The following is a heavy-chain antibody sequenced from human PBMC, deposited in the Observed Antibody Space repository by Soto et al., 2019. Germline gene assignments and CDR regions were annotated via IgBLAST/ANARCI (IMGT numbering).Heavy chain of an antibody. D-gene: IGHD2-15*01. CDR2: IYPGDSDT. CDR3: ARLDCSGGSCYPTAFDY. V-gene: IGHV5-51*01. J-gene: IGHJ4*02. Sequence: PGESLKISCKGSGYSFTSYWIGWVRQMPGKGLEWMGIIYPGDSDTRYSPSFQGQVTISADKSISTAYLQWSSLKASDTAMYYCARLDCSGGSCYPTAFDYWGQGTLVTVSS. CDR1: GYSFTSYW.